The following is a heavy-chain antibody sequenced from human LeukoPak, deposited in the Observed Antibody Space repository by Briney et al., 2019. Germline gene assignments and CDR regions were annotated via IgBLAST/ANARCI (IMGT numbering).Heavy chain of an antibody. CDR1: GFTFSSFW. CDR2: INWNGGST. V-gene: IGHV3-20*04. CDR3: ARGVVYYGSGKPFDY. J-gene: IGHJ4*02. Sequence: PGGSLRLSCAASGFTFSSFWMNWVRQAPGKGLEWVSGINWNGGSTGYADSVKGRFTISRDNAKNSLYLQMNSLRAEDTALYYCARGVVYYGSGKPFDYWGQGTLVTVSS. D-gene: IGHD3-10*01.